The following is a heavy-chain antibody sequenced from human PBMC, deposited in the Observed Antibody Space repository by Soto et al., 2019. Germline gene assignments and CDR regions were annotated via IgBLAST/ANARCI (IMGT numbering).Heavy chain of an antibody. CDR2: IYYSGST. CDR3: ARDKGGTIAARWTGGLDY. V-gene: IGHV4-59*01. CDR1: GGSISSYY. Sequence: QVQLQESGPGLVKPSETLSLTCTVSGGSISSYYWSWIRQPPGKGLEWIGYIYYSGSTNYNPSLKSRVTISVDTSKNQFSLKLSSVTAADTAVYYCARDKGGTIAARWTGGLDYWGQGTLVTVSS. D-gene: IGHD6-6*01. J-gene: IGHJ4*02.